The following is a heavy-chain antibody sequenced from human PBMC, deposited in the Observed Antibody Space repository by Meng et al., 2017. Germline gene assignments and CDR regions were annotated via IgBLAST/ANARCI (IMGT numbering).Heavy chain of an antibody. CDR1: GGTFSSYA. D-gene: IGHD3-10*01. CDR2: IIPIFGTA. CDR3: GRSGPYYYYGMDV. J-gene: IGHJ6*02. V-gene: IGHV1-69*05. Sequence: SVKVSCKASGGTFSSYAISWVRQAPGQGLEWMGGIIPIFGTANYAQTFQGRVTITTDESTSTAYMELSSLRSEDTAVYYCGRSGPYYYYGMDVWGQGTTVTVSS.